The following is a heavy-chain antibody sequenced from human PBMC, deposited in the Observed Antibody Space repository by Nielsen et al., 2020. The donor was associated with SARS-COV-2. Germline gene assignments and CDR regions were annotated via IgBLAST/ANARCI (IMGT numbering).Heavy chain of an antibody. CDR2: RFYSGRT. J-gene: IGHJ4*02. V-gene: IGHV4-39*01. Sequence: SETLSLTCTVSGGSITAVNSGWVWIRQSPGKGLEWIGRRFYSGRTEYNASLRSRVTISADTSKNRFSLTLTSVTAADAAVYYCARRMNNFGSDFWGQRIPVTVSS. CDR3: ARRMNNFGSDF. CDR1: GGSITAVNSG. D-gene: IGHD1/OR15-1a*01.